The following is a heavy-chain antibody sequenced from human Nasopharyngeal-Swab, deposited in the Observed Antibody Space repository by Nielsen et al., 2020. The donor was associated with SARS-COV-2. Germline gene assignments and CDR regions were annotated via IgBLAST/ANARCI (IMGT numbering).Heavy chain of an antibody. CDR1: GYIFASYS. Sequence: ASVKVSCKASGYIFASYSISWVRQAPGQGLEWMGWISAYNGDTNYAQKLQGRVTMTTDTSTSTAYMELRSLRSDDTAAYYCARGAPSGYSGCTDWGQGTLVTVSS. CDR2: ISAYNGDT. J-gene: IGHJ4*02. D-gene: IGHD5-12*01. V-gene: IGHV1-18*01. CDR3: ARGAPSGYSGCTD.